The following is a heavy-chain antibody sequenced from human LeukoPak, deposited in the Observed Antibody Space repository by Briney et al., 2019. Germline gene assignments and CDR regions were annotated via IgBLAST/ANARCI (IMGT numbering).Heavy chain of an antibody. J-gene: IGHJ4*02. V-gene: IGHV1-2*06. Sequence: ASVKVSCKASGYTFTGYYMHWVRQAPGQGLEWMGRINPNSGGTNYAQKFQGRVTMTRDTSISTAYMELSRLRSDDTALYYCARPRAGYAYYFDYWGQGTLVTVSS. CDR2: INPNSGGT. D-gene: IGHD1-1*01. CDR3: ARPRAGYAYYFDY. CDR1: GYTFTGYY.